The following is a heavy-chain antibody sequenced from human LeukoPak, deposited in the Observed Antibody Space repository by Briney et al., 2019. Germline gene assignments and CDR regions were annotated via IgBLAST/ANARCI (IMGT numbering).Heavy chain of an antibody. CDR1: GGTFSSYA. CDR3: AKGDSYGPTDPDY. CDR2: IIPIFGTA. Sequence: ASVKVPCKASGGTFSSYAISWVRQAPGQGLEWMGGIIPIFGTANYAQKFQGRVTITADESTSTAYMELSSLRSEDTAVYYCAKGDSYGPTDPDYWGQGTLVTVSS. D-gene: IGHD5-18*01. J-gene: IGHJ4*02. V-gene: IGHV1-69*13.